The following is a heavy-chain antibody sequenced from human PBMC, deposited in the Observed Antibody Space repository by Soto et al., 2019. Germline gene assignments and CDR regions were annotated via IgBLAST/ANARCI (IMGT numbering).Heavy chain of an antibody. CDR1: GDTFTSHW. CDR2: IYPADSDT. D-gene: IGHD3-9*01. J-gene: IGHJ6*02. Sequence: GESLKISCKGSGDTFTSHWIAWVRQMPGKGLELMGLIYPADSDTRYSPSFEGQVTISVDKSISTAYLQWSSLKASDTAMYYCARHLETGFYYGMDVWGQGTTVTVSS. V-gene: IGHV5-51*01. CDR3: ARHLETGFYYGMDV.